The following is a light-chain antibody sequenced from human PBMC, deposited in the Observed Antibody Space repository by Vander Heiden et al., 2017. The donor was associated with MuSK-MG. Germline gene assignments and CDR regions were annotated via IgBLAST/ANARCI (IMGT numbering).Light chain of an antibody. CDR2: DVS. CDR3: CSYAGSYTFVV. V-gene: IGLV2-11*01. CDR1: SSDVGGYNY. J-gene: IGLJ2*01. Sequence: CALTQPRPLSGSPGQAVTIPFTRTSSDVGGYNYGSWYQQHPGKAPKLMIYDVSKRPSGVPDRFSGSKSGNTASLTISGLQAEDEADYYCCSYAGSYTFVVFGGGTKLTVL.